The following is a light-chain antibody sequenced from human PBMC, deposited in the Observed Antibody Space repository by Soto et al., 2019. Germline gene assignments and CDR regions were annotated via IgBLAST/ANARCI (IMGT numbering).Light chain of an antibody. CDR3: QQRSNWPPDT. Sequence: IVLTQSPATLSLSPGERATLSCRASRSIRRYLAWYQQKPGQAPRLLIYGASNRATGIPARFSGSGSGTDFTRTISSLEPEDFAVYYCQQRSNWPPDTFGGGTKVDIK. J-gene: IGKJ4*01. V-gene: IGKV3-11*01. CDR1: RSIRRY. CDR2: GAS.